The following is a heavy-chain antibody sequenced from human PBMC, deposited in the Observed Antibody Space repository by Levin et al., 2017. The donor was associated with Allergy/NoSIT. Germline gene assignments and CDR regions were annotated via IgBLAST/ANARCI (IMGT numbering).Heavy chain of an antibody. CDR1: FFPFLLSF. D-gene: IGHD6-19*01. CDR3: AKDVYGSGWYPLGNDAFEM. CDR2: ISSDGRKK. V-gene: IGHV3-30*18. Sequence: PGGSLLLSFSSSFFPFLLSFLPFFLPSPFPFLSFVAVISSDGRKKFYADSVKGRFTISRDNSKNTLDLQMNSLRAEDTAVYYCAKDVYGSGWYPLGNDAFEMWGQGTKVSVSS. J-gene: IGHJ3*02.